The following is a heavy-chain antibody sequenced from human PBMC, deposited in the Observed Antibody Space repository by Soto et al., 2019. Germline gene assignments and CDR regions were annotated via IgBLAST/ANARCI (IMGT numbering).Heavy chain of an antibody. D-gene: IGHD3-3*01. CDR1: GFTFSSYS. CDR2: ISSSSSTI. Sequence: GGSLRLSCAASGFTFSSYSMNWVRQAPGKGLEWVSYISSSSSTIYYADSVKGRFTISRDNAKNSLYLQMNSLRAEDTAVYYCARYEGGYYDFWSGYYLEDYYYYMDVWGKGTTVTVSS. CDR3: ARYEGGYYDFWSGYYLEDYYYYMDV. V-gene: IGHV3-48*01. J-gene: IGHJ6*03.